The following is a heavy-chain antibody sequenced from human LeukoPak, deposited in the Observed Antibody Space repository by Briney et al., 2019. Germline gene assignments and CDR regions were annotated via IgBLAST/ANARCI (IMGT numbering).Heavy chain of an antibody. CDR1: GFTFSSYA. D-gene: IGHD1-1*01. Sequence: GGSLRLSCAVSGFTFSSYAMSWVRQAPGKGLECISGFSGSGGSTYYADSVKGRFTISRDNAKNSLYLQMNSLRAEDTAVYYCARARQATTFDYWGQGTLVTVSS. CDR2: FSGSGGST. CDR3: ARARQATTFDY. V-gene: IGHV3-23*01. J-gene: IGHJ4*02.